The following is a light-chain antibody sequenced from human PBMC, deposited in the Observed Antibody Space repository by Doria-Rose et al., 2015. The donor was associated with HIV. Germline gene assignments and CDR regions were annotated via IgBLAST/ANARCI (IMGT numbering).Light chain of an antibody. Sequence: TQSPGTLSLSPGERATLSGRASQSVTSNYLAWYQQKTGQAPRLLIYGASTRATDIPDRFSGSGSGTDFTLTITRLEPEDFAVYYCQQFASSLPTFGQGTKVEIK. CDR3: QQFASSLPT. CDR2: GAS. V-gene: IGKV3-20*01. CDR1: QSVTSNY. J-gene: IGKJ1*01.